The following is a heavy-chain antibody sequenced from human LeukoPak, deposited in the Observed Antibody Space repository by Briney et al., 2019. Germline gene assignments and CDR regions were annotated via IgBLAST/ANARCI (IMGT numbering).Heavy chain of an antibody. D-gene: IGHD3-22*01. J-gene: IGHJ4*02. CDR3: ARDAHTYYYDTSGYYFEY. Sequence: SETLSLTCAVSGYSISNSYYWGWFPQPPGKGLEWFGRTYHTGGTYYNPSLKSLVTISIDTSKNQFSLNLSSVTAADTAVYYCARDAHTYYYDTSGYYFEYWGQGALVTVSS. CDR1: GYSISNSYY. V-gene: IGHV4-38-2*02. CDR2: TYHTGGT.